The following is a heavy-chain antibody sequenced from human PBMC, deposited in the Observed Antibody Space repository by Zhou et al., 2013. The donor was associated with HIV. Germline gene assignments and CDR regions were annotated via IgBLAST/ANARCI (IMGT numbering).Heavy chain of an antibody. V-gene: IGHV1-69*05. CDR1: GGTFSSYA. CDR3: ARSPYSSSSGSNYYYYMDV. Sequence: QVQLVQSGAEVKKPGSSVKVSCKASGGTFSSYAISWVRQAPGQGLEWMGGIIPIFGTANYAQKFQGRVTITTDESTSTAYMELSSLRSEDTAVYYCARSPYSSSSGSNYYYYMDVWGKGTTVTVSS. J-gene: IGHJ6*03. D-gene: IGHD6-6*01. CDR2: IIPIFGTA.